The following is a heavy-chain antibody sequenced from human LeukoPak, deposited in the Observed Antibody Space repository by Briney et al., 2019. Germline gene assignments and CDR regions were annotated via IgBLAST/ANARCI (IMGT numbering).Heavy chain of an antibody. D-gene: IGHD3-22*01. CDR1: GFTFSSFA. CDR2: ISYDGSNK. J-gene: IGHJ6*02. V-gene: IGHV3-30-3*01. Sequence: GGSLRLSCAASGFTFSSFAMHWVRQAPGKGLEWVAVISYDGSNKYYADSVRGRFTISRDNAKNSLSLQMNSLRDEDTAVYYCARELSYSDSSGYFWSAMDVWGQGTTVTVSS. CDR3: ARELSYSDSSGYFWSAMDV.